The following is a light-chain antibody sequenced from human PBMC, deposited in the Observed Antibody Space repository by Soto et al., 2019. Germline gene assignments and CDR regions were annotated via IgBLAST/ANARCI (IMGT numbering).Light chain of an antibody. Sequence: QSVLTQPPSVSAAPGQKVTISCSGSSSNIGNNYVSWYQQLPGTAPKLLIYDNNKRPSGIPDRFSGSKSGTSGTLDITGLQTGDEAEYYCATWDGSLPAEVFGGGTKLTVL. CDR1: SSNIGNNY. CDR3: ATWDGSLPAEV. J-gene: IGLJ2*01. V-gene: IGLV1-51*01. CDR2: DNN.